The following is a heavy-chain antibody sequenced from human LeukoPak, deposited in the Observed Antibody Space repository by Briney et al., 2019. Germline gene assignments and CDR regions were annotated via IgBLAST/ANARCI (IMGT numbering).Heavy chain of an antibody. D-gene: IGHD1/OR15-1a*01. V-gene: IGHV3-74*01. J-gene: IGHJ4*02. CDR3: STVEHF. CDR1: GPTLSGYW. Sequence: QTGGSLRLSCSASGPTLSGYWMHWVRQIPGKGLVWVSRIDSDGSGTSYADSVKGRFTISRDDVKNMLYLQMNSLRVEDTGLYYCSTVEHFWGQGTLVTVSS. CDR2: IDSDGSGT.